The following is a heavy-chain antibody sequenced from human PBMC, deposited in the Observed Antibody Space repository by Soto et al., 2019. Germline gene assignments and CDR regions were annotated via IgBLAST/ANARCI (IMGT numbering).Heavy chain of an antibody. CDR1: GFTFSSYA. V-gene: IGHV3-23*01. CDR2: MCGSGGST. Sequence: EVQLLESGGGLVQPGGSLRLSCAASGFTFSSYAMSWVRQAPGKGLEWVAAMCGSGGSTYYADSVKGRFTISRDNSKNTLNLQMNSLRAEDMVVYYCAKGNYSRSAEGSYYMDVWGKGTTVTVSS. CDR3: AKGNYSRSAEGSYYMDV. J-gene: IGHJ6*03. D-gene: IGHD6-6*01.